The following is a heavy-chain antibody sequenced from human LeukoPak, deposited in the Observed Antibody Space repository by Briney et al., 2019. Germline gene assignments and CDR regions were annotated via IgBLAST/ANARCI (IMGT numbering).Heavy chain of an antibody. J-gene: IGHJ3*02. CDR2: IRYDGTNK. CDR3: AKVLLPRVGAFDI. V-gene: IGHV3-30*02. CDR1: GFTFSSYG. D-gene: IGHD3-10*01. Sequence: GGSLRLSCAASGFTFSSYGMHWVRQAPGKGLEWVAFIRYDGTNKYYAESVKGRFTISRDNSKNTLYLQMNSLRAEDTAVYYCAKVLLPRVGAFDIWGQGTMVTVSS.